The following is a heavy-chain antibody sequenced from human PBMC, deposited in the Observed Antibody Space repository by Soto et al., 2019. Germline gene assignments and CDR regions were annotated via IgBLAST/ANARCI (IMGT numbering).Heavy chain of an antibody. V-gene: IGHV4-31*03. D-gene: IGHD3-16*01. Sequence: QVQLQESGPGLVKPSQTLSLTCTVSGDSITSGGYFWTWIRQHPGKALEWIGCMYYTGVTWYNPSLTRRVPVSIDASTNQIYLTLSSITVADTAVDFCSSDLRGGGWGRFHPWGQGTLFTVSS. CDR3: SSDLRGGGWGRFHP. CDR2: MYYTGVT. CDR1: GDSITSGGYF. J-gene: IGHJ5*02.